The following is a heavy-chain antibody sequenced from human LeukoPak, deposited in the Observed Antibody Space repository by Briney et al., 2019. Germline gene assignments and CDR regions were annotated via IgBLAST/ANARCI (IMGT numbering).Heavy chain of an antibody. V-gene: IGHV3-21*01. Sequence: PGGSLRLSCATSGFSFSTYNMNWVRQAPGKGLEWVSSVSSSSSYIYYADSVKGRFTISRDNSKNTLYLQMNSLGAEDTAVYYCAKVGRKGYYDSSGFPRHDAFDIWGQGTMVTVSS. J-gene: IGHJ3*02. D-gene: IGHD3-22*01. CDR2: VSSSSSYI. CDR1: GFSFSTYN. CDR3: AKVGRKGYYDSSGFPRHDAFDI.